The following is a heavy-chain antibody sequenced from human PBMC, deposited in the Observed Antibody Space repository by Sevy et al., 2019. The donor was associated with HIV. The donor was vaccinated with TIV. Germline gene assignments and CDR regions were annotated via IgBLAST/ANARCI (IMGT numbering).Heavy chain of an antibody. V-gene: IGHV5-51*01. D-gene: IGHD1-26*01. Sequence: GESLKISCKGSGYSFTSYWIGWVRQMPGKGLEWIGIIYPGDSDARYSPSFQAQVTISADKSISTAYLQCSSLKASDTAMYYCARRSTGIVGTHFDYWGQGTLVTVSS. CDR2: IYPGDSDA. J-gene: IGHJ4*02. CDR3: ARRSTGIVGTHFDY. CDR1: GYSFTSYW.